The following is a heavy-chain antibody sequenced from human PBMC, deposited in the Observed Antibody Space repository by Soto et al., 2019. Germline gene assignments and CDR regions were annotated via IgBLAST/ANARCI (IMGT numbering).Heavy chain of an antibody. D-gene: IGHD2-2*03. CDR3: ARRLKQTSNLDIVVVPAATYYYYGMDV. V-gene: IGHV1-69*13. Sequence: SVKVSCKASGGTFSSYAISWVRQAPGQGLEWMGGIIPIFGTANYAQKFQGRVTITADESTSTAYMELSSLRSEDTAVYYCARRLKQTSNLDIVVVPAATYYYYGMDVWGQGTTVTVSS. CDR1: GGTFSSYA. CDR2: IIPIFGTA. J-gene: IGHJ6*02.